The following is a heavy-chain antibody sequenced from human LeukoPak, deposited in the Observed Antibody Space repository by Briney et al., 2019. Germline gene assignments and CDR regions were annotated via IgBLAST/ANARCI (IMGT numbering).Heavy chain of an antibody. CDR1: GGSISSSSYY. Sequence: SETLSLTCTVSGGSISSSSYYWGWIRQPPGKGLEWIGSIYYSGSTYYNPSLKSRVTISVDTSKNQFTLKLSSVTAADTAVYYCATHYIVVVPAAIPGYFDLWGRGTLVTVSS. CDR2: IYYSGST. V-gene: IGHV4-39*01. CDR3: ATHYIVVVPAAIPGYFDL. J-gene: IGHJ2*01. D-gene: IGHD2-2*01.